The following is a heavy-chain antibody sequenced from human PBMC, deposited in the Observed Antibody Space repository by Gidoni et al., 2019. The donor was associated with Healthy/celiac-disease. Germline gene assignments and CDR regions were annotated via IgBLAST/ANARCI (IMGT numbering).Heavy chain of an antibody. Sequence: EVQLVESGGVVVQPGGSLRPSCAASGFTFADYTMHWVRQAPGKGLEWVSLISWDGGSTYYADSVKGRFTISRDNSKNSLYLQMNSLRTEDTALYYCAKDGGDYRPYYYMDVWGKGTTVTVSS. CDR1: GFTFADYT. V-gene: IGHV3-43*01. J-gene: IGHJ6*03. CDR2: ISWDGGST. CDR3: AKDGGDYRPYYYMDV. D-gene: IGHD4-17*01.